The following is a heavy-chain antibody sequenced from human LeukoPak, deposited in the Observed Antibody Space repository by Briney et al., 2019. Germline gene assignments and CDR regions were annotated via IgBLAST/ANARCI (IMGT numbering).Heavy chain of an antibody. CDR2: INPNSGGT. D-gene: IGHD2-2*01. V-gene: IGHV1-2*02. CDR3: ARDPASGDIVVVPAAIGY. J-gene: IGHJ4*02. Sequence: GASVKVSCKASGYTFTGYYMHWVRQAPGQGLEWMGWINPNSGGTNYAQKFQGRVTMTRDTSIGTAYMKLSRLRSDDTAVYYCARDPASGDIVVVPAAIGYWGQGTLVTVSS. CDR1: GYTFTGYY.